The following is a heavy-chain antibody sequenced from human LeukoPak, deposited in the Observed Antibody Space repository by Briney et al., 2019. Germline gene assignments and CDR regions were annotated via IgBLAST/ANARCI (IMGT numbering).Heavy chain of an antibody. J-gene: IGHJ4*02. CDR3: TSYGVASDSFYFDY. Sequence: ASVKVSCKASGGTFSSYAISWVRQAPGQGLEWMGGIIPIFGTANYAQKFQGRVTITTDESTSTAYMELSSLRSEDTAVYYCTSYGVASDSFYFDYWGQGTLVTVSS. D-gene: IGHD5-18*01. CDR2: IIPIFGTA. V-gene: IGHV1-69*05. CDR1: GGTFSSYA.